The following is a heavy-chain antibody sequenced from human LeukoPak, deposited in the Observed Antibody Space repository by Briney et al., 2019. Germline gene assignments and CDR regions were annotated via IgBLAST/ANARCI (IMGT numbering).Heavy chain of an antibody. CDR2: FDPEDGET. CDR1: GYTLTELS. Sequence: ASVKVSCKVSGYTLTELSMHWVRQAPAKGLEWMGGFDPEDGETIYAQKFQGRVTMTEDTATDTAYMELSSLRSEDTAVYYCATDPSSSRNWFDPWGQGTLVTVSS. D-gene: IGHD2-2*01. CDR3: ATDPSSSRNWFDP. J-gene: IGHJ5*02. V-gene: IGHV1-24*01.